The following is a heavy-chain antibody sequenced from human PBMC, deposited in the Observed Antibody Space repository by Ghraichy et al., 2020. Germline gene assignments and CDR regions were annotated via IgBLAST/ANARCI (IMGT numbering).Heavy chain of an antibody. CDR3: ARDQPDYGMDV. CDR2: IYYSGST. J-gene: IGHJ6*02. Sequence: SETLSLTCTVSGGSISSYYWSWIRQPPGKGLEWIGYIYYSGSTNYKPSLKSRVTISVDTSKNQFSLKLSSVTAADTAVYYCARDQPDYGMDVWGQGTTVTVSS. CDR1: GGSISSYY. V-gene: IGHV4-59*01.